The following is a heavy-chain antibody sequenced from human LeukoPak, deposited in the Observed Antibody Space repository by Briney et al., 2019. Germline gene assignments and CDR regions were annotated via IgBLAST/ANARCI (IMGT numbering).Heavy chain of an antibody. CDR3: ASRAIYFDY. V-gene: IGHV4-59*04. Sequence: SETLSLTCTVSGGSISSYYWSWIRQPPGKGLEWIGYIYYSGSTYYNPSLKSRVTISVDTSKNQFSLKLSSVTAADTAVYYCASRAIYFDYWGQGTLVTVSS. J-gene: IGHJ4*02. D-gene: IGHD3-9*01. CDR1: GGSISSYY. CDR2: IYYSGST.